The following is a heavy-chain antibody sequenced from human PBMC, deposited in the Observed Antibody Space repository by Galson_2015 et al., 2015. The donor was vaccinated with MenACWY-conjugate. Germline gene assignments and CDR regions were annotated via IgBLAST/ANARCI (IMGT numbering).Heavy chain of an antibody. V-gene: IGHV3-23*01. D-gene: IGHD3-3*01. CDR1: GFTFSNYA. Sequence: LRLSCAASGFTFSNYAMTWVRQAPGKGLEWVSSINNRGSATYYVDSVKGRFTISRDNSKNTLFLQMNSLRAEDTALYYCAKPISSYYDFMTGDSWGQGTLVTVSS. CDR3: AKPISSYYDFMTGDS. J-gene: IGHJ4*02. CDR2: INNRGSAT.